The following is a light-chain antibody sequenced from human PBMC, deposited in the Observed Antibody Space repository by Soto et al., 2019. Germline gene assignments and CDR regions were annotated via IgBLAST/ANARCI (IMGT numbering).Light chain of an antibody. CDR3: QQYGDWPPET. J-gene: IGKJ2*01. CDR1: QSVSRN. CDR2: GAS. V-gene: IGKV3-15*01. Sequence: EVVLTQSPATLSVSPGDRATLSCRASQSVSRNLTRYQQKPGQAPRLLICGASTRATGVPARFSGSGSATEFTLSISSLQSEDVAVYYCQQYGDWPPETFGQGTKLEI.